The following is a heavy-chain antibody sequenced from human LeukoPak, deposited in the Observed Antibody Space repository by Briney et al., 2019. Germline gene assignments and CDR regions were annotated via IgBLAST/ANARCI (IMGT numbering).Heavy chain of an antibody. CDR3: AAIRYCSGGSCSEL. CDR2: ISAYNGNT. CDR1: GYTFTSYG. Sequence: GASVKVSCKASGYTFTSYGISWVRQAPGQGLEWMGWISAYNGNTNYAQKLQGRVTMTTVTCTSTTYMELRSLRSDDAAVYYCAAIRYCSGGSCSELWGQGTPVTVSS. V-gene: IGHV1-18*01. D-gene: IGHD2-15*01. J-gene: IGHJ4*02.